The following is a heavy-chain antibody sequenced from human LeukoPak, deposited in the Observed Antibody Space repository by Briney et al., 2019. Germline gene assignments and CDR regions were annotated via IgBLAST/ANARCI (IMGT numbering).Heavy chain of an antibody. V-gene: IGHV1-2*02. Sequence: ASVKVSCKASRYTFSGYYMHWLRQAPGQGLEWRGWINPNSGGADYAQKFQGRVTMTRDTAISTAYMALSRLRSDDTAVYYCAKGPPEYCSGGSCHSGRNWIDPWGQGTLVTVSS. CDR1: RYTFSGYY. CDR3: AKGPPEYCSGGSCHSGRNWIDP. CDR2: INPNSGGA. J-gene: IGHJ5*02. D-gene: IGHD2-15*01.